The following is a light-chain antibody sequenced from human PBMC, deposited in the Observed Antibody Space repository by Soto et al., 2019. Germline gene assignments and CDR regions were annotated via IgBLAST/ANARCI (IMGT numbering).Light chain of an antibody. CDR1: QNISAW. V-gene: IGKV1-5*03. CDR3: QQYSTYPST. Sequence: DIQMTQSPSTLSASVGDRVTITCRASQNISAWLAWYQHKPGTAPKLLIYKASNLKTGVPSRFSGSGSGTELILTISGLQSYDFATYYCQQYSTYPSTFGPGTKLEIK. J-gene: IGKJ2*01. CDR2: KAS.